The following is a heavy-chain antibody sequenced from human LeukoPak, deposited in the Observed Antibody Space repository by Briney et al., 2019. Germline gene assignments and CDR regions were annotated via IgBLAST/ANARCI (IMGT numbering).Heavy chain of an antibody. CDR1: GLTFSSYG. Sequence: PGGSLRLSCAASGLTFSSYGMHWVRQAPGKGLEWVAVISYDGSNKHYADSVKGRFTISRDNSKNTLYLQMNSLGGEDTAVYYCARVQTWFDNWGQGTLVTVSS. V-gene: IGHV3-30*03. D-gene: IGHD1-1*01. J-gene: IGHJ4*02. CDR3: ARVQTWFDN. CDR2: ISYDGSNK.